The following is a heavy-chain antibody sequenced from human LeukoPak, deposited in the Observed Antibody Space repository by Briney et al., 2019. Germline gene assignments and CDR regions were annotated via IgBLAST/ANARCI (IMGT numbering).Heavy chain of an antibody. CDR2: INPNSGDN. CDR3: ARGGGIQSCGGKTCFRGFVY. CDR1: GYGFSVYY. D-gene: IGHD2-21*01. V-gene: IGHV1-2*02. J-gene: IGHJ4*02. Sequence: ASVKVSCKASGYGFSVYYMHWVRQAPGQGLEYMGWINPNSGDNSCAQKFQGRVSMTRDTSITTLYMELTSLRSDDTALYFCARGGGIQSCGGKTCFRGFVYWGQGTLVTVSS.